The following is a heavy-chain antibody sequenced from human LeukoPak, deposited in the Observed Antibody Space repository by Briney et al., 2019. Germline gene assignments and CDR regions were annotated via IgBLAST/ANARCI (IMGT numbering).Heavy chain of an antibody. V-gene: IGHV3-30*18. Sequence: GRSLRLSCAASGFTFSSYGMHWVRQAPGKGLEWVAVISYDGSNKYYADSVKGRFTISRDNSKNTLYLQMNSLRAEDTAVYYCAKHPGGAFDIWGQGTTVTVSS. J-gene: IGHJ3*02. CDR1: GFTFSSYG. CDR3: AKHPGGAFDI. CDR2: ISYDGSNK. D-gene: IGHD3-10*01.